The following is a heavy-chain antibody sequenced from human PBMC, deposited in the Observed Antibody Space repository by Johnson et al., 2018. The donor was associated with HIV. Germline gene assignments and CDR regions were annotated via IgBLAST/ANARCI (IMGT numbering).Heavy chain of an antibody. CDR2: IYSGGST. CDR1: GFSVSNTY. V-gene: IGHV3-66*01. D-gene: IGHD6-19*01. CDR3: AREPGYSSGPDAFDL. Sequence: VQLVESGGGLIQPGGSLRLSCGASGFSVSNTYMNWVRQAPGKGLEWVSVIYSGGSTYYADSVKGRFTISRDNSKNTLYLQMNSLRAEDTAVYYCAREPGYSSGPDAFDLWGQGTMVTVSS. J-gene: IGHJ3*01.